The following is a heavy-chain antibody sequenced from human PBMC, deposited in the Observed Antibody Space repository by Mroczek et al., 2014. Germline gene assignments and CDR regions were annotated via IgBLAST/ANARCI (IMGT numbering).Heavy chain of an antibody. CDR1: GGSFSGYY. J-gene: IGHJ4*02. Sequence: QVQLQQWGAGLLKPSETLSLTCAVYGGSFSGYYWSWIRQPPGKGLEWIGEINHSGSTNYNPSLKSRVTISVDTSKNQFSLKLSSVTAADTAVYYCARAKRGSRGFDYWGQGTLVTVSS. CDR3: ARAKRGSRGFDY. CDR2: INHSGST. V-gene: IGHV4-34*01. D-gene: IGHD3-10*01.